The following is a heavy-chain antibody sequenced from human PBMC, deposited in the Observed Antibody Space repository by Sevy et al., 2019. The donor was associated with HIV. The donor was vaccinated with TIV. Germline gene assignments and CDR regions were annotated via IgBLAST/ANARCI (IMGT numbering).Heavy chain of an antibody. J-gene: IGHJ4*02. D-gene: IGHD6-13*01. Sequence: SETLSLTCTVSGDSISSGSYYWGWIRQAPGKGLEWIGSIYSSGSTYYNPSLKSRVSISVETSKKHLSLKLSSVTAADTAVYYCARLSGLYSSSWSSWFWGQGTLVTVSS. CDR1: GDSISSGSYY. CDR2: IYSSGST. V-gene: IGHV4-39*02. CDR3: ARLSGLYSSSWSSWF.